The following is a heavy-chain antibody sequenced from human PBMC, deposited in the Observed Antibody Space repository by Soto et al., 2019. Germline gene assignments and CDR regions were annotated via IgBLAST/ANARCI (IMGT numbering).Heavy chain of an antibody. CDR2: ISGYNGNT. CDR3: ARDMVGYCSGGSCYSSFDP. J-gene: IGHJ5*02. Sequence: GASVKVSCKASGYTFRSYGISWVRQAPGQGLEWMGWISGYNGNTHYSQKFQGKVTMTTDTSTSTAYMELRSLRSDDTAVYYCARDMVGYCSGGSCYSSFDPWGQGTLVTVSS. CDR1: GYTFRSYG. V-gene: IGHV1-18*01. D-gene: IGHD2-15*01.